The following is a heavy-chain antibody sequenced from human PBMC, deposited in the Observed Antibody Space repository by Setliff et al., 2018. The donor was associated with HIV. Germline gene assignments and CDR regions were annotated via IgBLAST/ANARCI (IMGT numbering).Heavy chain of an antibody. CDR3: ANMGGRYVGYFES. V-gene: IGHV4-59*01. CDR1: GVSISYYH. D-gene: IGHD3-16*01. Sequence: LSLTCTVSGVSISYYHWSWIRQPPGKGLEWIGYISYTGNANYDPSLASRVTMSIDTSKMQFSLKLTSVSAADTAVYYCANMGGRYVGYFESWGQGTLVTVSS. CDR2: ISYTGNA. J-gene: IGHJ4*02.